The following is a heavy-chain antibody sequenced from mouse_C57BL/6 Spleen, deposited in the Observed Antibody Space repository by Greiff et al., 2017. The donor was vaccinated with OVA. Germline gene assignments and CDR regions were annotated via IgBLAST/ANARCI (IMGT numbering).Heavy chain of an antibody. D-gene: IGHD2-3*01. CDR3: ARSRYDPYAMDY. Sequence: QVQLQQPGAELVMPGASVKLSCKASGYTFTSYWMHWVKQRPGQGLEWIGEIDPSDSYTNYNQKFKGKSTLTVDKSSSTAYMQLSSLTSEDSAVDYCARSRYDPYAMDYWGQGTSVTVSS. J-gene: IGHJ4*01. CDR2: IDPSDSYT. V-gene: IGHV1-69*01. CDR1: GYTFTSYW.